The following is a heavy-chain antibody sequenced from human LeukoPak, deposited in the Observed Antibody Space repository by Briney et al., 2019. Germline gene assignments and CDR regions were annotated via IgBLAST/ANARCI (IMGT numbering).Heavy chain of an antibody. CDR1: GDAIGTYY. CDR2: ISNGRT. D-gene: IGHD3-10*01. J-gene: IGHJ4*02. Sequence: PSEPLSLTCTVSGDAIGTYYWNWIRQTPGKGLEWIGYISNGRTDYNPSLKSRVIISVDTSKNQISLRLTSVTAADTAVYYCARDKAHTYGYYFDPWGQGTQVLVSS. V-gene: IGHV4-4*08. CDR3: ARDKAHTYGYYFDP.